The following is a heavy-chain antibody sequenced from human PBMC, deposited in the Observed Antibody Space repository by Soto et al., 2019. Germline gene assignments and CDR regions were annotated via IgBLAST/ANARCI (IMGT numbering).Heavy chain of an antibody. J-gene: IGHJ4*02. V-gene: IGHV1-2*02. CDR1: GYTFTDSH. CDR2: INPDTGDR. Sequence: GSVKVYCKASGYTFTDSHIHWVRQAPGQGLEWMGWINPDTGDRNYAQRFQGRLTLTRDTSITTAYMALTRLTSDDTAVYFCARAYYLVCDSWGQGTLVTVSS. CDR3: ARAYYLVCDS. D-gene: IGHD3-22*01.